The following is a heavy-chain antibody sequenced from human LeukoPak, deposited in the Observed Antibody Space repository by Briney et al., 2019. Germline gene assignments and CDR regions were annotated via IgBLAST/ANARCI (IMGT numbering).Heavy chain of an antibody. CDR2: ISGSDGST. Sequence: GGSLRLSCAASGFTFGSYSVNWVRQAPGKGLEWVSTISGSDGSTYYADSVKGRFTISRDNSKNTLYLQMNSLRAEDTAVYYCAKSKVVAATMGRFDYWGQGTLVTVSS. V-gene: IGHV3-23*01. D-gene: IGHD2-15*01. CDR3: AKSKVVAATMGRFDY. CDR1: GFTFGSYS. J-gene: IGHJ4*02.